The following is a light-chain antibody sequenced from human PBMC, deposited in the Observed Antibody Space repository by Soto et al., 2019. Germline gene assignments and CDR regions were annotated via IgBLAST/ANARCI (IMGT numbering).Light chain of an antibody. CDR2: DAS. CDR3: QQYNNWPPLT. V-gene: IGKV3-15*01. Sequence: MTQSPATLSVSPGERATLSFRASHFIGSNLAWYQHKPGEAPRLLIYDASSRATGIPARFSGSASGTELALTISSLQSEDFAIYYCQQYNNWPPLTFGGGTKVDIK. CDR1: HFIGSN. J-gene: IGKJ4*01.